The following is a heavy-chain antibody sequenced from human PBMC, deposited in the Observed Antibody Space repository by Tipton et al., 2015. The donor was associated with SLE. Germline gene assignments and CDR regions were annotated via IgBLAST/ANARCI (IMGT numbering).Heavy chain of an antibody. D-gene: IGHD2-2*01. CDR2: IYYSGST. Sequence: TLSLTCTVSGGSISSHYWSWIRQPPGKGLEWIGYIYYSGSTNYNPSLKSRVSISVDTSKNQFSLKLSSVTAADTAVYYCARGLGYCSSTSCYAFDIWGQGTMVTVSS. J-gene: IGHJ3*02. V-gene: IGHV4-59*11. CDR1: GGSISSHY. CDR3: ARGLGYCSSTSCYAFDI.